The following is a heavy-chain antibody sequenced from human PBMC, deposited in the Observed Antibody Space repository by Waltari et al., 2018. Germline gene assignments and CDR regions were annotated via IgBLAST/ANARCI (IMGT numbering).Heavy chain of an antibody. D-gene: IGHD3-22*01. V-gene: IGHV4-31*03. J-gene: IGHJ6*02. CDR3: ARSYYYDSSGYYYHYGMDV. Sequence: QVQLQESGPGLVKPSQTLSLTCTVSGGSISSGGYYWSWIRQHPGKGLEWIGYIYHSGSTHYNPSLKSRVTISVDRSKNQFSLKLSSVTAADTAVYYCARSYYYDSSGYYYHYGMDVWGQGTTVTVSS. CDR2: IYHSGST. CDR1: GGSISSGGYY.